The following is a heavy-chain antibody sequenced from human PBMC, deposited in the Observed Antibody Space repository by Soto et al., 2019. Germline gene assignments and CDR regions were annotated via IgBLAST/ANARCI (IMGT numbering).Heavy chain of an antibody. CDR1: GGTFSSYA. CDR3: ASLVGRYDSSGYYDYLDY. D-gene: IGHD3-22*01. V-gene: IGHV1-69*12. CDR2: IISIFGTA. J-gene: IGHJ4*02. Sequence: QVQLVQSGAEVKKPGSSVKVSCKASGGTFSSYAISWVRQAPGQGLEWMGGIISIFGTADYAQKFQGRVTITANESTSIVYMVLSSLRSEDTAVYYFASLVGRYDSSGYYDYLDYWGQGTQITVSS.